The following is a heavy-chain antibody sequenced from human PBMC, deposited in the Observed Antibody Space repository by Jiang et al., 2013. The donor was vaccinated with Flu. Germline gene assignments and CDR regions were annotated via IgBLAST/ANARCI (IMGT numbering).Heavy chain of an antibody. Sequence: GGLVQPGRSLRLSCAASGFTFDDYAMHWVRQAPGKGLEWVSGISWNSGSIGYADSVKGRFTISRDNAKNSLYLQMNSLRAEDTALYYCAKGYSYGYGSFDYWGQGTLVTVSS. CDR2: ISWNSGSI. V-gene: IGHV3-9*01. CDR3: AKGYSYGYGSFDY. D-gene: IGHD5-18*01. J-gene: IGHJ4*02. CDR1: GFTFDDYA.